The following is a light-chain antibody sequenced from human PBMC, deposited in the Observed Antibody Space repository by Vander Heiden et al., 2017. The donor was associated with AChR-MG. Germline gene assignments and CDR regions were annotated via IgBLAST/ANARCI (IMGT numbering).Light chain of an antibody. CDR2: DAS. V-gene: IGKV1-33*01. Sequence: DIQMTQSPSPLSASVGDRVTITCQASHDISNFLNWYQQKPGKAPKLLIYDASNLEIGVPARFSGGGSGTHFTFTINGLQPADIATYYCQQADNLPHTFGGGTKVEIK. CDR1: HDISNF. CDR3: QQADNLPHT. J-gene: IGKJ4*01.